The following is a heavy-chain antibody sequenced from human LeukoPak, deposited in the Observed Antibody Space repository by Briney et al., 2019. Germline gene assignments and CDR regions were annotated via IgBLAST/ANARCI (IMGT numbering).Heavy chain of an antibody. J-gene: IGHJ3*02. V-gene: IGHV3-48*01. CDR1: GFTFSSYW. CDR3: ATRWVDPDAFDI. Sequence: GGSLRLSCAASGFTFSSYWMNWVRQAPGKGLEWVSYISSSSTIYYADSVKGRFTISRDNAKNSLYLQMNSLRAEDTAVYYCATRWVDPDAFDIWGQGTMVTVSS. D-gene: IGHD1-14*01. CDR2: ISSSSTI.